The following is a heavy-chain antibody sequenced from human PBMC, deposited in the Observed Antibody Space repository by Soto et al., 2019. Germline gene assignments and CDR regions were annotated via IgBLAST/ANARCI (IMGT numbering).Heavy chain of an antibody. J-gene: IGHJ6*02. D-gene: IGHD2-2*02. Sequence: GGSLRLSCVGSGLTFSNFSINWVRQAPGKGLEWVSSISSRSDIYYADSLKGRFTISRDNAKNSVSLQMNSLRAEDTAVYYCAREYTAWPLAYGLDVWGQGTTVTVSS. V-gene: IGHV3-21*01. CDR1: GLTFSNFS. CDR3: AREYTAWPLAYGLDV. CDR2: ISSRSDI.